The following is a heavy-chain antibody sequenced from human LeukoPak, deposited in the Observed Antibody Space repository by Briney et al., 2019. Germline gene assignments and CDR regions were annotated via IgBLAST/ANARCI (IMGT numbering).Heavy chain of an antibody. J-gene: IGHJ4*02. CDR1: GFTFGGYA. D-gene: IGHD3-16*01. CDR2: IRSKAYGGTT. CDR3: TRREGGD. Sequence: GGSLRLSCTASGFTFGGYAMSWVRQAPGKGLEWVGFIRSKAYGGTTEYAASVKDRFTISRDDSKSIAYLQMNSLKTEDTAVYYCTRREGGDWGQGTLVTVSS. V-gene: IGHV3-49*04.